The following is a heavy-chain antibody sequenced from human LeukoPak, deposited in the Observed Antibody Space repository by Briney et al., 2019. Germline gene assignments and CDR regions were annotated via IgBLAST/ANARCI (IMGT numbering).Heavy chain of an antibody. CDR1: GYTFASYG. CDR3: AREIQSRADY. V-gene: IGHV1-18*01. J-gene: IGHJ4*02. Sequence: ASVKVSCKASGYTFASYGISWVRQAPGQGLEWMGWISVYNGNTNYAQKLQGRVTMTTDTSTSTAYMELRSLGSDDTAVYYCAREIQSRADYWGQGTLVTVSS. CDR2: ISVYNGNT.